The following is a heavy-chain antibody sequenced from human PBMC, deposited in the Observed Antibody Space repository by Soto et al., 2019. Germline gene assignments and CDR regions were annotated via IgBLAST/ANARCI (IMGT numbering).Heavy chain of an antibody. Sequence: KPSETLSLTCAVSGGSISSGGYSWSWIRQPPGKGLEWIGYIYHSGSTYYNPSLKSRVTISVDRSKNQFSLKLSSVTAADTAVYYCARGREKWSPFDYWGQGTLVTVSS. CDR1: GGSISSGGYS. J-gene: IGHJ4*02. CDR2: IYHSGST. CDR3: ARGREKWSPFDY. V-gene: IGHV4-30-2*01. D-gene: IGHD1-26*01.